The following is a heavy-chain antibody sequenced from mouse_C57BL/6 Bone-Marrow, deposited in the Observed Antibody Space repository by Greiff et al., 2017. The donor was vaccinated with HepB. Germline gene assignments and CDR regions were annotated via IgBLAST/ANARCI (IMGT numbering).Heavy chain of an antibody. CDR1: GFTFSDYG. D-gene: IGHD1-1*01. CDR3: ARQELLREGAMDY. Sequence: EVKVVESGGGLVQPGGSLKLSCAASGFTFSDYGMAWVRQAPRKGPEWVAFISNLAYSIDYADTVTGRFTISRENAKNTLYLELSSLRSEDTSMYYCARQELLREGAMDYWGQGTSVTVSS. V-gene: IGHV5-15*01. CDR2: ISNLAYSI. J-gene: IGHJ4*01.